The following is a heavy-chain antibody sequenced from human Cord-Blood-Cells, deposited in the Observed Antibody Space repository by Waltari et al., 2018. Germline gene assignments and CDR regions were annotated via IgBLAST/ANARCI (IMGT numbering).Heavy chain of an antibody. Sequence: QVQLQQWGAGLLKPSETLSLTCAVYGGSFSGYYWSWIRQPPGKVLEWIGESNHSGRTNSSPSLKSRVTIAVDTSKNQFSLKLSSVTAADTAVYYCASHRDSGYDDYWGQGTLVTVSS. CDR3: ASHRDSGYDDY. V-gene: IGHV4-34*01. D-gene: IGHD5-12*01. CDR2: SNHSGRT. CDR1: GGSFSGYY. J-gene: IGHJ4*02.